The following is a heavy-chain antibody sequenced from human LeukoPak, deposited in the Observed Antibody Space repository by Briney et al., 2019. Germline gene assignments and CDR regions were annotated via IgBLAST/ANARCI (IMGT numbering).Heavy chain of an antibody. CDR1: GYSISSGYY. J-gene: IGHJ4*02. V-gene: IGHV4-38-2*02. CDR3: ARGGNSWYADY. Sequence: SETLSLTCTVSGYSISSGYYWGWIRQPPGKGLEWIGYMYNSGSTNYNPSLKSRVTISVDTSKNQFSLKLSSVTAADTAVYYCARGGNSWYADYWGQGTLVTVSS. CDR2: MYNSGST. D-gene: IGHD6-13*01.